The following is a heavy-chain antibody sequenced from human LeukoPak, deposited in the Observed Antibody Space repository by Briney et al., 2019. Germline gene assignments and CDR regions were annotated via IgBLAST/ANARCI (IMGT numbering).Heavy chain of an antibody. CDR2: ISGNAGRT. Sequence: DPGGSLRLSCAASGFTFSDYGMTWVRQAPGKGLEWVSSISGNAGRTYYADSVRGRFSISRHNSKNILYLQMNNLRAEDTALYYCAKTLVVTTARHYYFYYGMDVWGQGTTVTVSS. CDR3: AKTLVVTTARHYYFYYGMDV. V-gene: IGHV3-23*01. J-gene: IGHJ6*02. D-gene: IGHD2-21*02. CDR1: GFTFSDYG.